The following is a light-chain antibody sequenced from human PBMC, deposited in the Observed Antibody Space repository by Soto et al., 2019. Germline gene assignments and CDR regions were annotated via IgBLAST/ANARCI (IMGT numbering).Light chain of an antibody. CDR2: ATA. J-gene: IGKJ1*01. CDR3: LQHYDFPPT. Sequence: AWFQQSPGKAPKVLIYATANLQSGVPSRFSGSGSGTDFTPTISGLQPEDFATYYCLQHYDFPPTFGQGTKVDIK. V-gene: IGKV1-6*01.